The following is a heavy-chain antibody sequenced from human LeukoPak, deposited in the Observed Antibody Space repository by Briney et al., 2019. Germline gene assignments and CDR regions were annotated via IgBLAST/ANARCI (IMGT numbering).Heavy chain of an antibody. V-gene: IGHV3-53*01. J-gene: IGHJ3*02. Sequence: GGSLRLSCAASGFIVSNNYMSWVRQSPGQGLEWVSVIFSGGSTYYADSVKGRFTISRDNSKNTVYLQMSSVRAEDTAVYYCARERIVNTAFDIWGQGTMVTVSS. CDR1: GFIVSNNY. CDR3: ARERIVNTAFDI. D-gene: IGHD2/OR15-2a*01. CDR2: IFSGGST.